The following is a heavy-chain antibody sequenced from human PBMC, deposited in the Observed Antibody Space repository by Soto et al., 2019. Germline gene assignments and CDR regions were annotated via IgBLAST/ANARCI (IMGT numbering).Heavy chain of an antibody. D-gene: IGHD6-19*01. CDR2: ISYDGSNK. CDR1: GFTFSSYA. CDR3: AREGIAVAGLGYYYYYYGMDV. V-gene: IGHV3-30-3*01. Sequence: PVGSLRLSCAASGFTFSSYAMHWVRQAPGNGLEWVAVISYDGSNKYYADSVKGRFTISRDNSKNTLYLQMNSLRAEDTAVYYCAREGIAVAGLGYYYYYYGMDVWGQGTTVTVSS. J-gene: IGHJ6*02.